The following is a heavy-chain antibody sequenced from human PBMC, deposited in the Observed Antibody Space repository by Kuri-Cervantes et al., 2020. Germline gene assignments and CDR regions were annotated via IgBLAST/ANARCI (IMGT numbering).Heavy chain of an antibody. Sequence: ASVKVSCKASGYTFTSYAMHWVRQAPGQRLEWMGWINAGNGNTKYSQKFQGRVTITRDTSTSTVYMELSSLRSEDTAVYYCARELLDTYYFDYWGQGTLVTVSS. V-gene: IGHV1-3*01. CDR2: INAGNGNT. D-gene: IGHD1-1*01. CDR1: GYTFTSYA. CDR3: ARELLDTYYFDY. J-gene: IGHJ4*02.